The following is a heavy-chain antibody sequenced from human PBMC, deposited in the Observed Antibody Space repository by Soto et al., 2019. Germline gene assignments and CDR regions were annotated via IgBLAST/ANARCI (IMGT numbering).Heavy chain of an antibody. CDR1: GFIFSDYF. J-gene: IGHJ3*01. D-gene: IGHD3-22*01. CDR2: ISGSSVNT. CDR3: VRGMIDTVDAFDL. Sequence: GGSLRLSCAASGFIFSDYFMMWIRQAPGKGLEWVSYISGSSVNTNYADSVRGRFTISRDNAKKSLFLQMNSLGAEDTAFYYCVRGMIDTVDAFDLWGQGTMVTVSS. V-gene: IGHV3-11*06.